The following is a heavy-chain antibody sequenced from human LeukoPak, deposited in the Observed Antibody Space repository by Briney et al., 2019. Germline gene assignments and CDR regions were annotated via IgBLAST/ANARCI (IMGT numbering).Heavy chain of an antibody. D-gene: IGHD2-2*01. V-gene: IGHV4-38-2*02. CDR1: GYSISSGYF. Sequence: SETLSLTCTVSGYSISSGYFWGWIRQPPGKGLEWIGTIYHSGSTYYNASLESRVTISVDTSKNQFSLKLSSVTAADTAVYYCARALGYCSSTSCSHWYFDLWGRGTLVTVSS. J-gene: IGHJ2*01. CDR3: ARALGYCSSTSCSHWYFDL. CDR2: IYHSGST.